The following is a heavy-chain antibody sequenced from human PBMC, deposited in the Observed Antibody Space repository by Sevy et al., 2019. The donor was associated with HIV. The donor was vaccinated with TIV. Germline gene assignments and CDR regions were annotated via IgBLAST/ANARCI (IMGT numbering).Heavy chain of an antibody. CDR3: AREGCTKPHDY. CDR2: LSFGWGEI. CDR1: GFTFSKYS. V-gene: IGHV3-23*01. J-gene: IGHJ4*02. D-gene: IGHD2-8*01. Sequence: GGSLRLSCAASGFTFSKYSMSWVRQPPGKGLEWVSTLSFGWGEINYADSVKGRFTISRDNSKSSGYLQMNNLRPEDTAVYCCAREGCTKPHDYWGQGTLVTVSS.